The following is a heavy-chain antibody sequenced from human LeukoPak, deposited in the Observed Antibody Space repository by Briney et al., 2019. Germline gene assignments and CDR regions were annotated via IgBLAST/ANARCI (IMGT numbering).Heavy chain of an antibody. CDR2: IYYSGST. Sequence: SETLSLTCTVSGGSISSYYWSWIRQPPGKGLEWIGYIYYSGSTNYNPSLKSRVTISVDTSKSQFSLKLSSVTAADTAVYYCARSRYCSGGSCYKDAFDIWGQGTMVTVSS. CDR1: GGSISSYY. D-gene: IGHD2-15*01. CDR3: ARSRYCSGGSCYKDAFDI. V-gene: IGHV4-59*01. J-gene: IGHJ3*02.